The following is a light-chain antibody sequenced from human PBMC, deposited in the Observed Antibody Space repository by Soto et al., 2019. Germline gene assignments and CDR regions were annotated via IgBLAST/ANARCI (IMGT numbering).Light chain of an antibody. CDR1: SSDVGIYNY. CDR2: DVI. J-gene: IGLJ1*01. CDR3: CSYAGSYTYV. Sequence: QPVLTQPRSVSGSPGQSVTISCTGTSSDVGIYNYVSWYQQHPGKAPKLMIYDVIKRPSGVPDRFSGSKSGNTASLTISGLQAEDEADYYCCSYAGSYTYVFGTGTKLTVL. V-gene: IGLV2-11*01.